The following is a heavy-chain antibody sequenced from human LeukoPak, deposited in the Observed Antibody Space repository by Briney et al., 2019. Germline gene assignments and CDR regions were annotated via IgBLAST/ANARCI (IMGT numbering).Heavy chain of an antibody. V-gene: IGHV3-23*01. CDR2: ISGSGGST. CDR1: GFTFSSYA. D-gene: IGHD2-15*01. Sequence: GGSLRLSCAASGFTFSSYAMSWVRQAPGKGPEWVSAISGSGGSTYYADSVKGRFTISRDNSKNTLYLQMNSLRAEDTAVYYCAKPSTGIVVVVAATPAADFDYWGQGTLVTVSS. J-gene: IGHJ4*02. CDR3: AKPSTGIVVVVAATPAADFDY.